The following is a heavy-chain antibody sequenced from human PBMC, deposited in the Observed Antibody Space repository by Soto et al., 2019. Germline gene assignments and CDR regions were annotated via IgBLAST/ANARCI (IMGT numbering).Heavy chain of an antibody. J-gene: IGHJ6*02. Sequence: QVQLVESGGGVVQPGRSLRLSCAASGFTFSSYGMHWVRQAPGKGLEWVTVIWYDGSNKYYADSVKGRFTIYRDNSKNTLYLQMNSLRAEDTSVYYCARDRGPLNGNDWPHYYYGMDVWGQGTTCTVSS. CDR3: ARDRGPLNGNDWPHYYYGMDV. CDR2: IWYDGSNK. V-gene: IGHV3-33*01. CDR1: GFTFSSYG. D-gene: IGHD1-1*01.